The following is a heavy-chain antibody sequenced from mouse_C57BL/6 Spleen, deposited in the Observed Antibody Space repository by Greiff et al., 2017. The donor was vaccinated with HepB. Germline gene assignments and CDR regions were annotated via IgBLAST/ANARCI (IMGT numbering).Heavy chain of an antibody. Sequence: EVKLVESGGGLVQPKGSLKLSCAASGFSFNTYAMNWVRQAPGKGLEWVARIRSKSNNYATYYADSVKDRFTISRDDSESMLYLQMNNLKTEDTAMYYCVSGLLDAMDYWGQGTSVTVSS. J-gene: IGHJ4*01. CDR3: VSGLLDAMDY. CDR2: IRSKSNNYAT. CDR1: GFSFNTYA. D-gene: IGHD6-5*01. V-gene: IGHV10-1*01.